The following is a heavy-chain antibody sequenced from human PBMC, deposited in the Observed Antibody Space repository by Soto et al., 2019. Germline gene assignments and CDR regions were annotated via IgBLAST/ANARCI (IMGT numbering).Heavy chain of an antibody. CDR1: GGSISSGDYY. CDR2: IYHSGST. CDR3: ARERPDGARLDP. V-gene: IGHV4-30-4*01. D-gene: IGHD6-6*01. Sequence: QVQLQESGPGLVKPSQTLSLTCTVSGGSISSGDYYWSWIRQPPGKGLEWIGYIYHSGSTYYNPSLXSXXTISVNPSKNQFSLKLSSVTAADTAVYYCARERPDGARLDPWGQGTLVTVSS. J-gene: IGHJ5*02.